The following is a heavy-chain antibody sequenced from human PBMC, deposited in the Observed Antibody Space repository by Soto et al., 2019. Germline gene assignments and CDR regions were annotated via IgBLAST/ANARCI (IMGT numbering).Heavy chain of an antibody. Sequence: GESLKISCHGSGYSFTTYWISWVRQMPGKGLEWMGKIDPGDSSTNYSPSFRGHITISVDRSINTAHLQFSSLKAADTAVYYCARLEKWYYNYYGLDVWGQGTMVTVSS. V-gene: IGHV5-10-1*01. J-gene: IGHJ6*02. D-gene: IGHD1-26*01. CDR2: IDPGDSST. CDR1: GYSFTTYW. CDR3: ARLEKWYYNYYGLDV.